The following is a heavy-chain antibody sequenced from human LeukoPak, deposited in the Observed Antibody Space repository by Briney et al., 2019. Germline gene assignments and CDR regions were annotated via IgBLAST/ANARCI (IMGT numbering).Heavy chain of an antibody. CDR2: IYYSGST. D-gene: IGHD6-13*01. J-gene: IGHJ4*02. CDR1: GGSISSYY. CDR3: ARVKRVSSSSIIDY. V-gene: IGHV4-59*01. Sequence: SETLSLTCTVSGGSISSYYWSWIRQPPGKGLEWIGYIYYSGSTNYNPSLKSRVTISVDTSKNQVSLKLSSVTAADTAVYYCARVKRVSSSSIIDYWGQGTLVTVSS.